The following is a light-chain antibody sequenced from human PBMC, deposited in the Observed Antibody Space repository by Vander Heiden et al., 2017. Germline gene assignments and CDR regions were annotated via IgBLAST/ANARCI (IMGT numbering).Light chain of an antibody. J-gene: IGKJ2*01. Sequence: ELLMTHSPATLSVSPGERATLSCRASHSVSSNLAWYQQKPGQAPRLLIYGASTRATGIPARFSGSGSGTEFTLTISSLQSEDFAVYYCQQYNTWPPSTFGQGTKLEIK. V-gene: IGKV3-15*01. CDR1: HSVSSN. CDR2: GAS. CDR3: QQYNTWPPST.